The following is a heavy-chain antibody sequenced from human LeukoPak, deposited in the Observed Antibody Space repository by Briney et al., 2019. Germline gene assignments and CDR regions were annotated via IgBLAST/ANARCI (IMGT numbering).Heavy chain of an antibody. D-gene: IGHD6-6*01. CDR2: ISSSSSYI. CDR1: GFTFSSYS. V-gene: IGHV3-21*01. Sequence: GGSLRLSCAASGFTFSSYSMNWVRQAPGKGLEWVSSISSSSSYIYYADSVKGRFTISRDNAKNSLYLQMNSLRAEDTAVYYCARDEYSSSSEYYYYGMDVWGQGTTVTVSS. CDR3: ARDEYSSSSEYYYYGMDV. J-gene: IGHJ6*02.